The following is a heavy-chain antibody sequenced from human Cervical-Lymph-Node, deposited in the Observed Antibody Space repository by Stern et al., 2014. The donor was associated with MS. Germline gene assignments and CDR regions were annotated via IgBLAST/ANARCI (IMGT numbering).Heavy chain of an antibody. CDR2: INPRGGST. CDR3: ARGGVYAPYVY. D-gene: IGHD2-8*01. V-gene: IGHV1-46*03. J-gene: IGHJ4*02. CDR1: GYTFTSYY. Sequence: QVQLVQSGAEVKKPGASVKVSCKVSGYTFTSYYMHWVRQAPGQGLEWMGIINPRGGSTSYAQKFQGRVDMTRDTSTSTVYMEVSSVRSEDTAVYYCARGGVYAPYVYWGQGTLVTVSS.